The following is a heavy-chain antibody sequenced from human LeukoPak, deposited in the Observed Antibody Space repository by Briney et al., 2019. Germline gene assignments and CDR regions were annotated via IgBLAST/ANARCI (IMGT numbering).Heavy chain of an antibody. Sequence: PGGSLRLSCAASGFTFSSYSMNWVRQAPGKGLEWVSSISSSSSYIYYADSVKGRFTISRDNAKNSLYLKMNSLRAEDTAVYYCARVERSRGYSGYDQDYYFDYWGQGTLVTVSS. CDR3: ARVERSRGYSGYDQDYYFDY. CDR2: ISSSSSYI. V-gene: IGHV3-21*01. J-gene: IGHJ4*02. D-gene: IGHD5-12*01. CDR1: GFTFSSYS.